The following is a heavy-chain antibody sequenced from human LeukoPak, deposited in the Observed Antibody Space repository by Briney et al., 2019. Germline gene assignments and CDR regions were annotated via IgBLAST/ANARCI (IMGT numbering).Heavy chain of an antibody. CDR2: INSNSNYM. CDR1: GFIFSYYS. D-gene: IGHD1-26*01. Sequence: GGSLRLSCAASGFIFSYYSMNWVRQAPGKGLEWVSSINSNSNYMSYADSVKGRFTISRDNAKNSLYLQMTSLRAEDTAVYYCASEDPGIVGYYFDYWGQGTLVSVSS. V-gene: IGHV3-21*01. CDR3: ASEDPGIVGYYFDY. J-gene: IGHJ4*02.